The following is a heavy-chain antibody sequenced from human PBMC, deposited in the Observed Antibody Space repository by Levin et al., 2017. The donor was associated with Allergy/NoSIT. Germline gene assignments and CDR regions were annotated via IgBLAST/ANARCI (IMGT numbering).Heavy chain of an antibody. CDR3: ARGPAYSSSWYYYYGMDV. J-gene: IGHJ6*02. CDR1: GYTFTSYD. V-gene: IGHV1-8*01. CDR2: MNPNSGNT. Sequence: GASVKVSCKASGYTFTSYDINWVRQATGQGLEWMGWMNPNSGNTGYAQKFQGRVTMTRNTSISTAYMELSSLRSEDTAVYYCARGPAYSSSWYYYYGMDVWGQGTTVTVSS. D-gene: IGHD6-13*01.